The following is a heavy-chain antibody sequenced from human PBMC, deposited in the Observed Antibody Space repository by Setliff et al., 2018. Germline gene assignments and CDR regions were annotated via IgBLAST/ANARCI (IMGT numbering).Heavy chain of an antibody. CDR1: GYTFSDYG. CDR3: ARVMAVFAIEGLQGGGFDY. Sequence: ASVKVSCKASGYTFSDYGVSWVRQAPGQGLEWMGWISPHSGRAFYAPQFQDRVIMTTDTSTNTAYMDLGSLRSDDTAFYFCARVMAVFAIEGLQGGGFDYWGQGTLVTVSS. D-gene: IGHD2-8*02. V-gene: IGHV1-18*01. CDR2: ISPHSGRA. J-gene: IGHJ4*02.